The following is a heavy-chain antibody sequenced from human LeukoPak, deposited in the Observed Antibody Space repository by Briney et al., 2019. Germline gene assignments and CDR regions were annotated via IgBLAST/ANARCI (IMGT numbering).Heavy chain of an antibody. Sequence: SETLSLTCTVSGDSITSGSYYWAWIRQHPGKGLEWIGYIYYTGGTHYNPSLRRRLTISVDTSENHFSLKLGAVAAADTAIYFCARAPGAFDIWGQGTMVTVSS. CDR2: IYYTGGT. CDR1: GDSITSGSYY. J-gene: IGHJ3*02. CDR3: ARAPGAFDI. V-gene: IGHV4-31*03.